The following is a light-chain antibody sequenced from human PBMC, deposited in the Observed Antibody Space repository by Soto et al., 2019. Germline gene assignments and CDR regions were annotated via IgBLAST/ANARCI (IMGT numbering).Light chain of an antibody. Sequence: QSVLTQPASVSGSPGQSITISCTGTRSDVGGYNYVSWYQQHPGKAPKLMIYDVSNRPSGVSNRFSGSKSGNTASLTISGLQAEDEADYYCSSYTSSSTLPYVFGTGTKLTVL. J-gene: IGLJ1*01. CDR3: SSYTSSSTLPYV. CDR1: RSDVGGYNY. CDR2: DVS. V-gene: IGLV2-14*01.